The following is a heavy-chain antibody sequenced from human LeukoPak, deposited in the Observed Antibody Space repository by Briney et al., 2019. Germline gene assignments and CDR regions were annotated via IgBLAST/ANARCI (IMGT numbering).Heavy chain of an antibody. CDR1: GGSISSSSYY. Sequence: SETLSLTCTVPGGSISSSSYYWGWIRQPPGKGLEWIGSIYYSGSTYYNPSLKSRVTISVDTSKNQFSLKLSSVTAADTAVYYCARAHSSSWFFPYYFDYWGQGTLVTVSS. J-gene: IGHJ4*02. V-gene: IGHV4-39*07. CDR2: IYYSGST. CDR3: ARAHSSSWFFPYYFDY. D-gene: IGHD6-13*01.